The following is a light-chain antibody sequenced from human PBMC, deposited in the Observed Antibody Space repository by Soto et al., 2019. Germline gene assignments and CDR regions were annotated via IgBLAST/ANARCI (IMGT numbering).Light chain of an antibody. J-gene: IGKJ4*01. Sequence: EIVLTQSPDTLSLSPGEGATLSCRASQSVTNSYLAWYQQKPGQAPRLLIYGASSRATGIPDRFSGSGSETDFTLTISSLQSEDFAVYYCQQYDDWPLTFGGGTKVDIK. V-gene: IGKV3-20*01. CDR2: GAS. CDR3: QQYDDWPLT. CDR1: QSVTNSY.